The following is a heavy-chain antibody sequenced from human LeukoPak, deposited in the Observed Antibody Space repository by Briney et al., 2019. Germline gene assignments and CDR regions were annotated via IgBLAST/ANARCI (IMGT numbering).Heavy chain of an antibody. CDR3: ARQPSYSSSSGPYYYYMDV. J-gene: IGHJ6*03. CDR1: GGSISSSSYY. V-gene: IGHV4-39*01. Sequence: SETLSLTCTVSGGSISSSSYYLGWLRPPPGKGLEWIGSIYYSGSTHYNPSLKSRVTISVDASKNQFSLKLSSVTAAYTALDYSARQPSYSSSSGPYYYYMDVWGKGTTVTVSS. D-gene: IGHD6-6*01. CDR2: IYYSGST.